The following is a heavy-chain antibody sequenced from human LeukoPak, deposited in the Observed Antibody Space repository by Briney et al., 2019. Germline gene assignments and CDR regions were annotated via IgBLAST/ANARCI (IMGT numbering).Heavy chain of an antibody. D-gene: IGHD3-3*01. CDR1: RYTFTSYD. CDR2: MNPNSGNT. J-gene: IGHJ5*02. Sequence: ASVKVSCKASRYTFTSYDVNWVRQANGQGLEWMGWMNPNSGNTGYAQKFQGRVTMTRNTSISTAYMGLSSLRSEDTAVYYCARGLRFLEWLLSWFDPWGQGSLVTVSS. V-gene: IGHV1-8*01. CDR3: ARGLRFLEWLLSWFDP.